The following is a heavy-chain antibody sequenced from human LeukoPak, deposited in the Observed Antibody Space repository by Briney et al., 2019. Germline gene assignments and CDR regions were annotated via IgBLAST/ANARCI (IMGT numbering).Heavy chain of an antibody. Sequence: SVKVSCKASGGTFSSYAISWVRQAPGQGLEWMGGIIPIFGTANYAQKFQGRVTITADESTSTAYMELSSLRSEDTAVYYCARGLRLHYYYYGMDVWGQGTTVTVSS. CDR1: GGTFSSYA. J-gene: IGHJ6*02. CDR3: ARGLRLHYYYYGMDV. CDR2: IIPIFGTA. D-gene: IGHD5-12*01. V-gene: IGHV1-69*13.